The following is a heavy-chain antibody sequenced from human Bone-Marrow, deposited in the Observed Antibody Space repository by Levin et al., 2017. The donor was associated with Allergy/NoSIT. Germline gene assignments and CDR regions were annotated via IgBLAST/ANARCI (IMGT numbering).Heavy chain of an antibody. CDR2: IYYSGTT. D-gene: IGHD4-17*01. V-gene: IGHV4-39*01. CDR3: ARHAHGDYVGWLDP. Sequence: SQTLSLTCTVSGDSIRSDPYYWDWIRQPPGKGLEWIGSIYYSGTTYYNPSLKSRVTIFLDTSKNQFSLKLRSVTAVDTAIYYCARHAHGDYVGWLDPWGQGTLVIVSS. CDR1: GDSIRSDPYY. J-gene: IGHJ5*02.